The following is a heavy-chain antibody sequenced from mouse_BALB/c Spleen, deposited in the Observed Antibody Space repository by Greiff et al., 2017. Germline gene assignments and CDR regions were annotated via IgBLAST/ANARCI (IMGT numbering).Heavy chain of an antibody. V-gene: IGHV5-6-5*01. CDR3: AREWYYGSSYDY. D-gene: IGHD1-1*01. Sequence: EVKLVESGGGLVKPGGSLKLSCAASGFTFSSYAMSWVRQTPEKRLEWVASISSGGSTYYPDSVKGRFTISRDNARNILYLQMSSLRSEDTAMYYCAREWYYGSSYDYWGQGTTLTVSS. CDR2: ISSGGST. J-gene: IGHJ2*01. CDR1: GFTFSSYA.